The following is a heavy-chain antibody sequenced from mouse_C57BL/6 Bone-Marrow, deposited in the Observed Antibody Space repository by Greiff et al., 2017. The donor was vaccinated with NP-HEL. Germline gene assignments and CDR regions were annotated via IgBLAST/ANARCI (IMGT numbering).Heavy chain of an antibody. CDR2: ISDGGSYT. CDR3: ARDRTIVTHYAMDY. CDR1: GFTFSSYA. J-gene: IGHJ4*01. D-gene: IGHD2-5*01. V-gene: IGHV5-4*01. Sequence: EVQLVESGGGLVKPGGSLKLSCAASGFTFSSYAMSWVRQTPEKRLEWVATISDGGSYTSYPDNVKGRFTISRDNAKNNLYLQMSHLKSEDTAMYYCARDRTIVTHYAMDYWGQGTSVTVSS.